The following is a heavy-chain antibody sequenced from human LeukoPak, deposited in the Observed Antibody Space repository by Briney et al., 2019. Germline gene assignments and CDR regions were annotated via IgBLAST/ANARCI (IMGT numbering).Heavy chain of an antibody. Sequence: PGGSLRLSCAASGFTFSNYAMSWVRQAPREGLEWVSTLGGGGIDTYYADSVKGRFTISRDNSKNTLYLQMNSLRAEDTAVYYCAKDRGQIHYNYYMDVWGKGTTVTVSS. CDR3: AKDRGQIHYNYYMDV. J-gene: IGHJ6*03. CDR2: LGGGGIDT. D-gene: IGHD3-10*01. CDR1: GFTFSNYA. V-gene: IGHV3-23*01.